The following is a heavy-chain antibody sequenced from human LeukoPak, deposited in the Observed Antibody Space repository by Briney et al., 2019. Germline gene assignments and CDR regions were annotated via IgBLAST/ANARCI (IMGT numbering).Heavy chain of an antibody. CDR3: ARVSDYYDTSGYYYYFDY. CDR1: GYSISSGYY. V-gene: IGHV4-38-2*02. Sequence: SETLSLTCTVSGYSISSGYYWGWIRQPPGKGLEWIGSIYHSGSTYYNPSLKSRVTISVDTSKNQFSLKLSSVTAADTAVYYCARVSDYYDTSGYYYYFDYWGQGTLVTVSS. CDR2: IYHSGST. J-gene: IGHJ4*02. D-gene: IGHD3-22*01.